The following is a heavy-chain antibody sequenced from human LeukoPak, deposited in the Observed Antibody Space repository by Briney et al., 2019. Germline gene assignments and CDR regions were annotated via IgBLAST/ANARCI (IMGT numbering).Heavy chain of an antibody. CDR3: TSFSYPDY. Sequence: GGSLRLSCTASGFTFSSYWMHWVRQAPGKGLVWVSRINSDGSTKNYADSVKGRFTISRDNAKNTLYLQMSSLRAEDTAVYYCTSFSYPDYWGQGTLVTVSS. J-gene: IGHJ4*02. CDR2: INSDGSTK. D-gene: IGHD2-21*01. CDR1: GFTFSSYW. V-gene: IGHV3-74*01.